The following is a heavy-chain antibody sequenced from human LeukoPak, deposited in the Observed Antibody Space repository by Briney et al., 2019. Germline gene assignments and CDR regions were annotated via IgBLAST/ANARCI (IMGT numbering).Heavy chain of an antibody. Sequence: LVASVKVSCKASGYTFTGYFIHWVRQAPGQGLEWMGWINPSSGGTNYAQKFQGRVTMTRDTSISTAYMELSRLRSDDTAIYYCARDVGEYCSSASCYASDYWGQGTLVTVSS. V-gene: IGHV1-2*02. J-gene: IGHJ4*02. CDR3: ARDVGEYCSSASCYASDY. CDR2: INPSSGGT. D-gene: IGHD2-2*01. CDR1: GYTFTGYF.